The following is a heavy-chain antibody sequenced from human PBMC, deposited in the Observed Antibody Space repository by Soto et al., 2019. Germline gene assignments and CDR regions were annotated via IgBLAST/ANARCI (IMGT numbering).Heavy chain of an antibody. CDR1: GGSFSGYY. Sequence: SETLSLTCAVYGGSFSGYYWSWIRQPPGKGLEWIGEINHSGSTNYNPSLKSRVTISVDTSKNQFSLKLSSVAAADTAVYYCARHSGSPIVVVPAAIDYWGQGTLVTVSS. CDR2: INHSGST. V-gene: IGHV4-34*01. CDR3: ARHSGSPIVVVPAAIDY. D-gene: IGHD2-2*01. J-gene: IGHJ4*02.